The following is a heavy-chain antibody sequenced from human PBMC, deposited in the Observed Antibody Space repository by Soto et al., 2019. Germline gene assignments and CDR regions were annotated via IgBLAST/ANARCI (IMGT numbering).Heavy chain of an antibody. Sequence: PSETLSLTCTVSGGSISSGDYYWSWIRQPPGKGLEWIGYIYYSGSTYYNPSLKSRVTISVDTSKNQFSLKLSSVTAADTAVHYCAREVVDSSGSSAFDIWGQGTMVTVSS. D-gene: IGHD3-22*01. CDR2: IYYSGST. J-gene: IGHJ3*02. CDR1: GGSISSGDYY. V-gene: IGHV4-30-4*01. CDR3: AREVVDSSGSSAFDI.